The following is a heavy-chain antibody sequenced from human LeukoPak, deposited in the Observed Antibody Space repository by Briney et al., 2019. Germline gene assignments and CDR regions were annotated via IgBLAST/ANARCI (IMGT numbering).Heavy chain of an antibody. V-gene: IGHV4-38-2*02. J-gene: IGHJ3*02. CDR2: IYHSGST. D-gene: IGHD4-17*01. CDR3: ASTYLPRGGDYYDAFDI. Sequence: SETLSLTCTVSGYSISSGYYWGWIRQPPGKGLEWIGSIYHSGSTYYNPSLKSRVTISVDTSKNQFSLKLSSVTAADTAVYYCASTYLPRGGDYYDAFDIWGQGTMVTVSS. CDR1: GYSISSGYY.